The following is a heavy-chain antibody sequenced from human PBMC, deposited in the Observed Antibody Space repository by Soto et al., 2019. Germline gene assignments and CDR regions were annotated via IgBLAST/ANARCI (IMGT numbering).Heavy chain of an antibody. CDR1: GGSFSGYY. V-gene: IGHV4-34*01. Sequence: SETLSLTCAVYGGSFSGYYWSWIRQPPGKGLEWIGEINHSGSTNYNPSLKSRVTISVDTSKNQFSLKLSSVTAADTAVYYCARGYGSGIKFYYWGQGTLVTVSS. CDR3: ARGYGSGIKFYY. D-gene: IGHD3-10*01. CDR2: INHSGST. J-gene: IGHJ4*02.